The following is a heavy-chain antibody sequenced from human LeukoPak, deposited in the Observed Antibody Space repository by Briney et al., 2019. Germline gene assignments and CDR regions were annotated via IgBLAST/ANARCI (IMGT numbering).Heavy chain of an antibody. V-gene: IGHV3-23*01. CDR1: GFTFSDYY. CDR3: AARPYYYDSSGYPDY. Sequence: GGSLRLSCAASGFTFSDYYMSWIRQAPGKGLEWVSAISGSGGSTYYADSVKGRFTISRDNSKNTLYLQMNSLRAEDTAVYYCAARPYYYDSSGYPDYWGQGTLVTVSS. J-gene: IGHJ4*02. CDR2: ISGSGGST. D-gene: IGHD3-22*01.